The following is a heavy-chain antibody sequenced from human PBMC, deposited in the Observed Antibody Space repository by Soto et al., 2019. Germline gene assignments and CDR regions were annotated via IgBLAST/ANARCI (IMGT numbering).Heavy chain of an antibody. CDR1: GDSMSGAY. J-gene: IGHJ5*02. D-gene: IGHD3-3*01. CDR3: ARASPIFGAGWFVP. V-gene: IGHV4-59*08. Sequence: SETLSLTCTVSGDSMSGAYWTWIRQPPGKGLEWIGYIYHGGSTNYNPSLKSRVTISVDTSKNQFSLRLNSVTAADTALYYCARASPIFGAGWFVPWGRGTLVTVSS. CDR2: IYHGGST.